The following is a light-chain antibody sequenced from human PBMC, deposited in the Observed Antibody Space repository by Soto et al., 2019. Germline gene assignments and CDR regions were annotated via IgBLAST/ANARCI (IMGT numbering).Light chain of an antibody. CDR1: QSLLHSNGYNY. CDR2: LGS. Sequence: DIVMTHSPLSRPVTPGGPASISCRSSQSLLHSNGYNYLDWYLQKPGQSPQLLIYLGSNRASGVPDRFSGSGSGTDFTLKISRVEAEDVGVYYCMQPLQSWKCGQGNKGAIK. J-gene: IGKJ1*01. CDR3: MQPLQSWK. V-gene: IGKV2-28*01.